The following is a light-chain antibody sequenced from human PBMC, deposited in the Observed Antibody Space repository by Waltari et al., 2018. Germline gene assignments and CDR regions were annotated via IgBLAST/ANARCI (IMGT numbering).Light chain of an antibody. CDR3: LQRDRWLT. J-gene: IGKJ4*01. V-gene: IGKV3-11*01. Sequence: DIVLTQSPATLSLSPGERVTLSCRASQSVTNYLAWYQQKPGQAPRLLIYDISTRSTAIPARFNGSGSGTDFTLTISSLEPEDFAVYYCLQRDRWLTFGGGTKVEIK. CDR1: QSVTNY. CDR2: DIS.